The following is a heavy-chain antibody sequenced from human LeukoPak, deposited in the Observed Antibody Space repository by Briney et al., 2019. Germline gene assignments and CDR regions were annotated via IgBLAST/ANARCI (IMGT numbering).Heavy chain of an antibody. Sequence: SGPALVKPTQTLTLTCTFSGFSLTTPGMCVSWIRQPPGKALEWLARIDWDDDKYYSTSLKTRLTISKDTSKTQVVLTMTNRDPVDTATYYCARRRTGDYFDYWGQGTLVTVSS. CDR2: IDWDDDK. CDR3: ARRRTGDYFDY. J-gene: IGHJ4*02. V-gene: IGHV2-70*11. D-gene: IGHD3/OR15-3a*01. CDR1: GFSLTTPGMC.